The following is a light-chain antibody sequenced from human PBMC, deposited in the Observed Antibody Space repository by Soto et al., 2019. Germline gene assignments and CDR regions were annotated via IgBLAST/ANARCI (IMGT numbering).Light chain of an antibody. V-gene: IGKV1-6*01. CDR1: QDIRNE. J-gene: IGKJ1*01. Sequence: AIQMTQSPSSLSASVGDRVTITCRASQDIRNELGWYQQRPGKAPKALLYGASNLQSGVPSRCSGSGFGTDFTLTISSLQPEDFATYYCLQDRNYPRTFGQGTKVES. CDR2: GAS. CDR3: LQDRNYPRT.